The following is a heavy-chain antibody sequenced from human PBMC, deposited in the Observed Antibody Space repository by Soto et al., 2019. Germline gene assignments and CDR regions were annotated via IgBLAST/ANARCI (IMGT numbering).Heavy chain of an antibody. CDR1: GGTFSSSA. J-gene: IGHJ6*02. CDR3: ARDNDRLQLGGNYYYILDV. CDR2: VIPLFRTP. Sequence: QVQLVQSGAEMKEPGSSVKVSCKTSGGTFSSSAISWLRQAPGQGLEGMGGVIPLFRTPDDAQKFQGRVTIAADESTSTAYMELSSLRSEDTAVYYCARDNDRLQLGGNYYYILDVWGQGTTITVSS. D-gene: IGHD4-4*01. V-gene: IGHV1-69*12.